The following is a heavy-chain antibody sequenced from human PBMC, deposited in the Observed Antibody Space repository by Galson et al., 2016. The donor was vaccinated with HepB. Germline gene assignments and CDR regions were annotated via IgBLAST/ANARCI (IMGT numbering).Heavy chain of an antibody. CDR2: ISYGYSI. Sequence: SLRLSCAASGFSFSDYAIHWVRQAPGKGPEWLSIISYGYSIYYADSVKGRFTISRDNSKNTVYLQMNNLRPEDTALYYCARDWGSSGWYNWFDPWGQGTLVTVSS. J-gene: IGHJ5*02. D-gene: IGHD6-19*01. V-gene: IGHV3-30*04. CDR3: ARDWGSSGWYNWFDP. CDR1: GFSFSDYA.